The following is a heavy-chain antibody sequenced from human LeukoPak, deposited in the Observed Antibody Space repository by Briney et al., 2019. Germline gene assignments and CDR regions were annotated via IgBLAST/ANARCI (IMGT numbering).Heavy chain of an antibody. J-gene: IGHJ5*02. Sequence: SVKVSCKASGGTFSSYAISWVRQAPGQGLEWMGGIIPIFGTANYAQKFQGRVTITADKSTSTAYMELSSLRSDDTAVYYCARDLKYSYGKNWFDPWGQGTLVTVSS. D-gene: IGHD5-18*01. CDR3: ARDLKYSYGKNWFDP. CDR2: IIPIFGTA. V-gene: IGHV1-69*06. CDR1: GGTFSSYA.